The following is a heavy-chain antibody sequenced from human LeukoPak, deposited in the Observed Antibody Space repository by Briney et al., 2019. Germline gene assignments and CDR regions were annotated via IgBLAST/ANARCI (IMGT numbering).Heavy chain of an antibody. CDR2: TYYMSKWYN. CDR1: GDSVSSNSAA. Sequence: SQTLSLTFAISGDSVSSNSAAWNWIRLSPSRGLEWLGRTYYMSKWYNDYAVSVKSRMTISPDTSKNQFSLQLNSVTPEDTAVYYCAREPSGYSYYFDYWGQGTLVTVSS. J-gene: IGHJ4*02. V-gene: IGHV6-1*01. CDR3: AREPSGYSYYFDY. D-gene: IGHD3-3*01.